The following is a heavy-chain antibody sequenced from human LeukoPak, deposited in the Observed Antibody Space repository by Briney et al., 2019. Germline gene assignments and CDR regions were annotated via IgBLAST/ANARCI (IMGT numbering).Heavy chain of an antibody. CDR3: ARIYSSSWFLNWFDP. Sequence: SETLSLTCAIYGGSFSGYYWSWIRQPPGKGLEWIGEINHSGSSNYTPSLESRVTMSVDTSKNQFSLKLNSVTAADTAVYYCARIYSSSWFLNWFDPWGQGTLVTVSS. D-gene: IGHD6-13*01. J-gene: IGHJ5*02. CDR2: INHSGSS. CDR1: GGSFSGYY. V-gene: IGHV4-34*01.